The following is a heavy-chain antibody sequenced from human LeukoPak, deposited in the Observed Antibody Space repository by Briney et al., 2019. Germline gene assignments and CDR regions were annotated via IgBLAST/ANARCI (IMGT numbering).Heavy chain of an antibody. D-gene: IGHD6-13*01. J-gene: IGHJ4*02. Sequence: SETLSLTCTVSGGSLSSSSYYWGWIRQPPGKGLEWIGSIYYSGSTYYNPSLKSRVTISVDTSKNQFSLKLSSVTAADTAVYYCARPTAGHFDYWGQGTLVTVSS. CDR1: GGSLSSSSYY. CDR2: IYYSGST. V-gene: IGHV4-39*01. CDR3: ARPTAGHFDY.